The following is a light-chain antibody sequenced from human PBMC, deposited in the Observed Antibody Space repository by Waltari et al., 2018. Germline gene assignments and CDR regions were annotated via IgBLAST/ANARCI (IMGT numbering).Light chain of an antibody. J-gene: IGLJ2*01. CDR1: SRDIGGYNS. Sequence: QSALTQPRSVSGSPGQSVTLPCTGTSRDIGGYNSVSWYQQHPGKDPKLTIFDVTTRPSGVPDRFSGSKAGNTASLTISGLQAGDEAVYFCCSYAGKYTSVFGAGTKVTVL. CDR2: DVT. CDR3: CSYAGKYTSV. V-gene: IGLV2-11*01.